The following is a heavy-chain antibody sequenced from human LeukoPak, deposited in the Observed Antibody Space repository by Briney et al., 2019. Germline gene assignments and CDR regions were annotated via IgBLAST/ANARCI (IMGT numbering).Heavy chain of an antibody. J-gene: IGHJ4*02. Sequence: GGSLRLSCAASGFTFSSYAMSWVRQAPGKGLEWVSAISGSGGSTYYADSVKGRFTISRDNSKNTLYLQMNSLRAEDTAVYYCAKDPLIAAAGTYWYYFDYWGQGTLVTVSS. V-gene: IGHV3-23*01. CDR2: ISGSGGST. CDR1: GFTFSSYA. D-gene: IGHD6-13*01. CDR3: AKDPLIAAAGTYWYYFDY.